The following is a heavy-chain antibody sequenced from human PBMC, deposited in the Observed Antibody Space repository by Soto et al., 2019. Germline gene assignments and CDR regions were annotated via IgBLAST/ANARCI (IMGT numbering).Heavy chain of an antibody. CDR3: ARARIKIFGVVIPPLDY. V-gene: IGHV3-30-3*01. Sequence: GESLKISCAASGFTFSSYAMHWVRQAPGKGLEWVAVISYDGSNKYYADSVKGRFTISRDNSKNTLYLQMNSLRAEDTAVYYCARARIKIFGVVIPPLDYWGQGTLVTVSS. CDR1: GFTFSSYA. J-gene: IGHJ4*02. CDR2: ISYDGSNK. D-gene: IGHD3-3*01.